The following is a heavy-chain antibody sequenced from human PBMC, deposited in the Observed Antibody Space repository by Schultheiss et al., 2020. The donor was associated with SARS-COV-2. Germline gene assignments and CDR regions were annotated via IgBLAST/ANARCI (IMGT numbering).Heavy chain of an antibody. J-gene: IGHJ4*02. CDR2: INPSGGST. Sequence: ASVKVSCKASGYTFISYYVHWVRQAPGQGLEWMGIINPSGGSTSYAQRFQGRVTITADKSTSTAYMELSSLRSEDTAVYYCARQMGYSGYAALGYWGQGTLVTVSS. CDR1: GYTFISYY. V-gene: IGHV1-46*01. D-gene: IGHD5-12*01. CDR3: ARQMGYSGYAALGY.